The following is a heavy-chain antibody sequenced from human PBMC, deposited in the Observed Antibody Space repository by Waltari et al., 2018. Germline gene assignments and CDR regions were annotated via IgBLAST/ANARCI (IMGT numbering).Heavy chain of an antibody. CDR3: ARARIAAAGPDYFDY. J-gene: IGHJ4*02. Sequence: QVQLVQSGAEVKKPGSSVKVSCKASGGTFSSYAISWVRQAPGQGLEWMGGSIPSVGTANYAQKFQGRVTITTDESTSTAYMELSSLRSEDTAVYYCARARIAAAGPDYFDYWGQGTLVTVSS. CDR1: GGTFSSYA. V-gene: IGHV1-69*05. D-gene: IGHD6-13*01. CDR2: SIPSVGTA.